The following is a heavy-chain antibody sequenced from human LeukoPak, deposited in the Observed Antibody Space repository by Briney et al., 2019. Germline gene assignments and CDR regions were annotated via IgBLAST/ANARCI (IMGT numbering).Heavy chain of an antibody. Sequence: SSETLSLTCTVSGYSISSGYYWGWIRQPPGKGLEWIGSIYHSGSTYYNPSLKSRITISVDTSKNQFSLKLTSVTAADTAVYYCARRHTGFDPWGQGTLVTVSS. D-gene: IGHD4-17*01. CDR1: GYSISSGYY. CDR2: IYHSGST. J-gene: IGHJ5*02. V-gene: IGHV4-38-2*02. CDR3: ARRHTGFDP.